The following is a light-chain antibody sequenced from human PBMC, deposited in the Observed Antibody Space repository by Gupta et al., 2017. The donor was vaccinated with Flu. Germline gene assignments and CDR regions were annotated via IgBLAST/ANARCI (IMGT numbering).Light chain of an antibody. J-gene: IGLJ2*01. V-gene: IGLV4-69*01. CDR3: QTWGTGSVV. CDR1: SGHSSDA. Sequence: VKVTGTLSSGHSSDAIEWDQQQPEKVTRYVMKLNSDGSHSKGDGIPDRFSGSSSGAERYLTISSLQSEDDADYYCQTWGTGSVVFGGGTKLTVL. CDR2: LNSDGSH.